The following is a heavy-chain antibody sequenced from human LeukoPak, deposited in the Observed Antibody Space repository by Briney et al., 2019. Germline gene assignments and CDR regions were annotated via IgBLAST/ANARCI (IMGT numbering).Heavy chain of an antibody. CDR3: ARDERTPAGYYYGMDV. J-gene: IGHJ6*02. D-gene: IGHD1-14*01. V-gene: IGHV1-24*01. CDR2: FDPEDGET. CDR1: GYTLTELS. Sequence: ASVKVSCKVSGYTLTELSMHWVRQAPGKGLEWMGGFDPEDGETIYAQKFQGRVTMTEDTSTDTAYMELSSLRSEDTAVYYCARDERTPAGYYYGMDVWGQGTTVTVSS.